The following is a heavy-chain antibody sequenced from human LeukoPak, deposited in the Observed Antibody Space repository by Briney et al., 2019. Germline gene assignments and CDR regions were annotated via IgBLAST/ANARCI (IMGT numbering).Heavy chain of an antibody. Sequence: GGSLRLSCAASGFTFSSYWMSWVRQAPGKGLERVANINQDGSAKYYVDSVKGRFTISRDNSKNTLYLQMNSLRAEDTAVYYCAKEAAAILWHYYYYMDVWGKGTTVAVSS. CDR2: INQDGSAK. J-gene: IGHJ6*03. V-gene: IGHV3-7*03. D-gene: IGHD2-2*01. CDR1: GFTFSSYW. CDR3: AKEAAAILWHYYYYMDV.